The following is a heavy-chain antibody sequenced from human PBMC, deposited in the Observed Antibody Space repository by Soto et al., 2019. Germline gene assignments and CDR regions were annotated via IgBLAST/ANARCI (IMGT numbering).Heavy chain of an antibody. J-gene: IGHJ1*01. CDR1: GFTFSSHG. D-gene: IGHD3-22*01. V-gene: IGHV3-30*18. CDR3: ANGDSSGFEYFQS. CDR2: VSFDGTNK. Sequence: SGGGVVQPGMTLRLSCTASGFTFSSHGMHWVRQAPGKGLEWVAVVSFDGTNKNYADSVRGRFTISRDNSKNTLYLQMSSLRAEDTAVYYCANGDSSGFEYFQSWGQGTLVTVSS.